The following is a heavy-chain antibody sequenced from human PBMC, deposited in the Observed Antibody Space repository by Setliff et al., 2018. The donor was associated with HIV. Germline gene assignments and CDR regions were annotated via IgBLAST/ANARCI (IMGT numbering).Heavy chain of an antibody. J-gene: IGHJ4*02. CDR3: GREGEGELPGY. D-gene: IGHD1-7*01. CDR2: IYYSGST. V-gene: IGHV4-59*05. Sequence: KTSETLSLTCTVSGASISSYYWSWIRQPPGKGLEWIGSIYYSGSTYYNPSLKSRVTISVDTSKNQFSLKLSSVTAADTAVCYCGREGEGELPGYWGQGTLVTVSS. CDR1: GASISSYY.